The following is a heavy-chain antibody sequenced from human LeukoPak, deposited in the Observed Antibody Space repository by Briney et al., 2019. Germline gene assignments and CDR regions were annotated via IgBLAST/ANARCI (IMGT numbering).Heavy chain of an antibody. D-gene: IGHD6-6*01. Sequence: PGGSLRLSCAASGFIFSNYAMHWVRQAPGKGLEWGTFIRYDGSNKYYAESVKGRFTISRDNSKNTLYLQMNSLRAEDTAVYYCAKAIHSSSSGVVDYWGQGTLVTVSS. CDR2: IRYDGSNK. CDR3: AKAIHSSSSGVVDY. V-gene: IGHV3-30*02. CDR1: GFIFSNYA. J-gene: IGHJ4*02.